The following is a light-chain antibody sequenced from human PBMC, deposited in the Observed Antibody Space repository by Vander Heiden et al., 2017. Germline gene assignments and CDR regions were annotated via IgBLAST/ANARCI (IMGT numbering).Light chain of an antibody. J-gene: IGLJ3*02. CDR1: SSDVGGHNY. CDR2: DVS. Sequence: ALTQPASVSGSPRQSITLSCTGTSSDVGGHNYVAWYQQHPGKAPKLMIYDVSNRPSAVSNRFSGSKSGNTASLTISGRQAEDEADYYCSSYTSSSTRVFGGGTKLTVL. CDR3: SSYTSSSTRV. V-gene: IGLV2-14*01.